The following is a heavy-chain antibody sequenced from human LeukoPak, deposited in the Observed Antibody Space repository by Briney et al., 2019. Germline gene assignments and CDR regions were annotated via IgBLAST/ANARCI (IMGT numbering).Heavy chain of an antibody. V-gene: IGHV4-30-2*01. CDR3: ARDHGGAFDI. CDR2: IYHSGST. Sequence: PSETLSLTCAVSGGSISSGGYSWSWIRQPPGKGLEWIGYIYHSGSTYYNPSLKSRVTISVDRSKNRFSLKLGSVTAADTAVYYCARDHGGAFDIWGQGTMFTVSS. J-gene: IGHJ3*02. CDR1: GGSISSGGYS.